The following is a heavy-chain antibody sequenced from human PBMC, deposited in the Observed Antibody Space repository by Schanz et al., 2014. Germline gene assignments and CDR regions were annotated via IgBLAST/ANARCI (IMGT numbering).Heavy chain of an antibody. CDR2: IGGSGDST. Sequence: VQLVESGGGLVKPGGSLRLSCAASGFTFSNYSMNWVRQAPGKGLEWVSGIGGSGDSTHYADSVKGRFTISRDNSKNTLYLQMNSLRSEDTAVYYCAKDVDFWSGYYLDYWGQGTLVTVSS. V-gene: IGHV3-NL1*01. J-gene: IGHJ4*02. CDR1: GFTFSNYS. CDR3: AKDVDFWSGYYLDY. D-gene: IGHD3-3*01.